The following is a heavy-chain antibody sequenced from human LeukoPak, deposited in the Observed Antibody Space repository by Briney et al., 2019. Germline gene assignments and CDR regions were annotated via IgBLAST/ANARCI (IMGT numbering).Heavy chain of an antibody. Sequence: ASVKVSCKASGYTFTSHGISWVRQAPGQGLEWMGWIRPSTGDTDYALNLQGRVPLATDTSTSTAYMELRSLRSDDTAVYYCARVRDYLFDYWGQGTLVTVSS. D-gene: IGHD2/OR15-2a*01. CDR2: IRPSTGDT. J-gene: IGHJ4*02. CDR1: GYTFTSHG. CDR3: ARVRDYLFDY. V-gene: IGHV1-18*01.